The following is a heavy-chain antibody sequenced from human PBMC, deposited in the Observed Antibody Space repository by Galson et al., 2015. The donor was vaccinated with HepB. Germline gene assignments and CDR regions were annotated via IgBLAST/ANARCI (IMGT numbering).Heavy chain of an antibody. J-gene: IGHJ3*02. D-gene: IGHD6-13*01. CDR3: AREIAAAASVPFDI. CDR2: IFSNDEK. CDR1: GFSLSNARMG. V-gene: IGHV2-26*01. Sequence: PALVKPTQTLTLTCTVSGFSLSNARMGVSWIRQPPGKALEWLAHIFSNDEKSYSTSLKSRLTISKDTSKSQVVLTMTNMDPVDTATYYCAREIAAAASVPFDIWGQGTMVTVSS.